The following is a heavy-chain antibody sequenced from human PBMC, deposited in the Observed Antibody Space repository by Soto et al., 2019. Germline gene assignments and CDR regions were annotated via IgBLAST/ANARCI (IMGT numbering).Heavy chain of an antibody. J-gene: IGHJ5*02. CDR2: IYHSGST. CDR3: ARVGPYCGGDCYSPPP. V-gene: IGHV4-38-2*02. D-gene: IGHD2-21*02. Sequence: SETLSLTCTVSGYSIRNGYYWGWIRQPPGKGLEWIGTIYHSGSTYYNPSLKSRVTITVDASENHFSLKLSSVTAADTAVYYCARVGPYCGGDCYSPPPWGQGTLVTVSS. CDR1: GYSIRNGYY.